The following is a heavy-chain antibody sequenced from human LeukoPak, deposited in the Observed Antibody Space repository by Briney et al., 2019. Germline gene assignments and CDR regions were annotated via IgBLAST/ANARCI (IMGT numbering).Heavy chain of an antibody. CDR1: GYTFTNYT. J-gene: IGHJ4*02. D-gene: IGHD3-22*01. V-gene: IGHV1-69*13. CDR3: ARAAPYDSSGYETGDY. CDR2: IIPIFGTA. Sequence: ASVKVSCKASGYTFTNYTLNWVRQAPGQGLEWMGGIIPIFGTANYAQKFQGRVTITADESTSTAYMELSSLRSEDTAVYYCARAAPYDSSGYETGDYWGQGTLVTVSS.